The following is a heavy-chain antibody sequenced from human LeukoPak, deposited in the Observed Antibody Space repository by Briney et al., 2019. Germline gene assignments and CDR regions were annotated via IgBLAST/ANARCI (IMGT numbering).Heavy chain of an antibody. CDR1: GGSFSGYY. D-gene: IGHD2-21*02. V-gene: IGHV4-34*01. J-gene: IGHJ3*02. CDR2: INHSGST. Sequence: SETLSLTCAVYGGSFSGYYWSWIRQPPGKGLEWIGEINHSGSTNYNPSLKSRVTISVDTSKNQFSLKLSSVTAADTAVYYCARVPSPIYCGGDCYSVYAFDIWGQGTMVTVSS. CDR3: ARVPSPIYCGGDCYSVYAFDI.